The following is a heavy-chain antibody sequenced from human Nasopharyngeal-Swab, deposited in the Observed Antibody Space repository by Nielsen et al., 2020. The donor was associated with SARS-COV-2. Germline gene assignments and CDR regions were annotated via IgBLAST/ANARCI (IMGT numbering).Heavy chain of an antibody. CDR2: IYCSGST. V-gene: IGHV4-59*01. CDR3: ARDHQLGAGSSLLYYYYGMDV. J-gene: IGHJ6*02. CDR1: GGSISSYY. Sequence: SETLSLTCTVSGGSISSYYWSWIRQPPGKGLEWIGYIYCSGSTNYNPSLKSRVTISVDTSKNQFSLKLSSVTAADTAVYYCARDHQLGAGSSLLYYYYGMDVWGQGTTVTVSS. D-gene: IGHD6-13*01.